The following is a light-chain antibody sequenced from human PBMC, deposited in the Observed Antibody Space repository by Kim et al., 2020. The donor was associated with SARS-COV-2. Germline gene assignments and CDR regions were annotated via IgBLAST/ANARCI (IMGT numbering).Light chain of an antibody. CDR1: TSNIGNNY. CDR2: ENN. Sequence: QSVLTQPPSVSAAPGQKVTLSCSGSTSNIGNNYVSWYQQLPGTAPKVLIYENNMRPSGIPDRFSGSKSGTSATLGITGLQTGDEADYYCGTWDSSLSAYVFGTGTKVTAL. J-gene: IGLJ1*01. CDR3: GTWDSSLSAYV. V-gene: IGLV1-51*01.